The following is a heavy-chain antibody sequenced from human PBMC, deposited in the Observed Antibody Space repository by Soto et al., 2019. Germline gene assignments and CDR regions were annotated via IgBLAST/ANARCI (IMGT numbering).Heavy chain of an antibody. Sequence: SETLSLTCAVYGGSFSGYYWSWIRQPPGKGLEWIGEINHSGSTDYNPSLKSRVTISVDTSKNQFSLKLSSVTAADTAVYYCAREVTYYYYYGMDVWGQGTTVTVSS. V-gene: IGHV4-34*01. CDR2: INHSGST. CDR1: GGSFSGYY. J-gene: IGHJ6*02. CDR3: AREVTYYYYYGMDV. D-gene: IGHD5-18*01.